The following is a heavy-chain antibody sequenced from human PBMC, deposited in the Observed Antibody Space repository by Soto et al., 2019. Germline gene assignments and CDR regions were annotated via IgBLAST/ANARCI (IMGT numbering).Heavy chain of an antibody. CDR2: IRGSGGNT. V-gene: IGHV3-23*01. Sequence: EVQLLESGGGLVQPGGSLRLSCAASGFTFSSYAMSWVRQAPGKGLEWVSAIRGSGGNTYYADSVKGRFTISRENSKNTLSSSKNSLRAGDTAVYYCSKFPSWLLFGGLTSNWFDPWGQGTLGTVSS. D-gene: IGHD3-9*01. CDR1: GFTFSSYA. J-gene: IGHJ5*02. CDR3: SKFPSWLLFGGLTSNWFDP.